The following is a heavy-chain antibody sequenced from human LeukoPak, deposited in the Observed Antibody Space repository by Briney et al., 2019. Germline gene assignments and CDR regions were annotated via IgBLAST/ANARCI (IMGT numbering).Heavy chain of an antibody. CDR2: INPNSGGT. CDR1: GYTFTGYY. D-gene: IGHD6-13*01. J-gene: IGHJ3*02. CDR3: AKGIAAANDAFDI. Sequence: ASVKVSCKASGYTFTGYYMHWVRQAPGQGLEWMGWINPNSGGTNYAQKFQGWVTMTRDTSISTAYMELSRLRSDDTAVYYCAKGIAAANDAFDIWGQGTMVTVSS. V-gene: IGHV1-2*04.